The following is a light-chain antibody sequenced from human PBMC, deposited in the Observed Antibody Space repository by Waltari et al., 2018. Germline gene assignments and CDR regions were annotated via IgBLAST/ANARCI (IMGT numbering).Light chain of an antibody. V-gene: IGLV2-11*01. J-gene: IGLJ2*01. CDR2: DIA. Sequence: QSALTQPRSVSGPPDRSLTTPGSDTRSILLNFKIVPWYQQYPGKAPKLIIYDIAMRPSGVPDRFSGSQSGNTASLTISGLQAEDEADYYCCSFATTYTLLFGGGTKLTVL. CDR3: CSFATTYTLL. CDR1: RSILLNFKI.